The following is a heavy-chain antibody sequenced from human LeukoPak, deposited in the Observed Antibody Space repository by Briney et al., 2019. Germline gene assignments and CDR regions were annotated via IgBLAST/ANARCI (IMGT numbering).Heavy chain of an antibody. CDR1: GYTFTNYG. D-gene: IGHD4-17*01. CDR3: ARDIAVTNFDY. J-gene: IGHJ4*02. CDR2: ISANNGDT. Sequence: GSVKVSCKASGYTFTNYGISWVRQAPGQGLEWMGWISANNGDTDYAQKLQGRVTLTTDTSTNTAYMELRSLRSDDTAVYYCARDIAVTNFDYWGQGTLVTVSS. V-gene: IGHV1-18*01.